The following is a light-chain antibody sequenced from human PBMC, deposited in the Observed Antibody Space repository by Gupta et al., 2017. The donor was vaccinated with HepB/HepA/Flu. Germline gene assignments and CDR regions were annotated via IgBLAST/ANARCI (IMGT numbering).Light chain of an antibody. CDR2: RNN. CDR1: TSNIGTNY. J-gene: IGLJ3*02. CDR3: ATCDETWRGWV. V-gene: IGLV1-47*01. Sequence: QSVLTQPPSASGTPGQRVTISCSGSTSNIGTNYVFWYQQFPGTAPRLLIQRNNQRPSGVPERFSGSKSGSSASLAISGLRAEDEAVYHCATCDETWRGWVFGGGTKLAVL.